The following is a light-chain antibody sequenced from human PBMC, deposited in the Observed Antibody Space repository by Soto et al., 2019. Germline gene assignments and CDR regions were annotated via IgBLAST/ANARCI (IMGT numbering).Light chain of an antibody. CDR1: QGISTY. CDR2: AAS. CDR3: QQLLSYPIT. J-gene: IGKJ5*01. Sequence: DIQLTQSPSVLSAPLGDIVTITCRASQGISTYLAWYQQKPGKAPKLLIYAASTLQSGVPLSFSGSGSGTSFTLTISSLQPEDFATYYCQQLLSYPITFGQGTQLEIK. V-gene: IGKV1-9*01.